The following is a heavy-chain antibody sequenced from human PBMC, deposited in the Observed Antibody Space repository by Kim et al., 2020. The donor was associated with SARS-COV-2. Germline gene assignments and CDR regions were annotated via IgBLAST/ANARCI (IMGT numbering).Heavy chain of an antibody. V-gene: IGHV4-39*01. CDR3: ARHPRYSGSYYDWYFDL. J-gene: IGHJ2*01. Sequence: LKSRVTISVDTSKNQFSLKLSSVTAADTAVYYCARHPRYSGSYYDWYFDLWGRGTLVTVSS. D-gene: IGHD1-26*01.